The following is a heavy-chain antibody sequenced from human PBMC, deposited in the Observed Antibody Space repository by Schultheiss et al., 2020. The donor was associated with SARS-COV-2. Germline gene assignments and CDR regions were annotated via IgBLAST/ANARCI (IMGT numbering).Heavy chain of an antibody. D-gene: IGHD4-23*01. V-gene: IGHV3-30*03. Sequence: GGSLRLSCAASGFTFSSYGMHWVRQAPGKGLEWVAVISYDGSNKYYADSVKGRFTISRDNSKNTLYLQMNSLRAEDTAVYYCARHGGYGGRLYYYGMDVWGQGTTVTVSS. CDR2: ISYDGSNK. CDR1: GFTFSSYG. J-gene: IGHJ6*02. CDR3: ARHGGYGGRLYYYGMDV.